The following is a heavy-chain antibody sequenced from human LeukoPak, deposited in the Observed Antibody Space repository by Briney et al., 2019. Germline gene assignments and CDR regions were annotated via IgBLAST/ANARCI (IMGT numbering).Heavy chain of an antibody. CDR3: AKVVVGASPFDY. CDR1: GFTFTSYA. J-gene: IGHJ4*02. Sequence: PGGSLRLSCAASGFTFTSYAMSCVRQARGKGLEWVSGISGSGGSTYYADSVKGRFTISRDNSKNTLYLQMNSLRAEDTAVYYCAKVVVGASPFDYWGQGTLVTVSS. V-gene: IGHV3-23*01. D-gene: IGHD1-26*01. CDR2: ISGSGGST.